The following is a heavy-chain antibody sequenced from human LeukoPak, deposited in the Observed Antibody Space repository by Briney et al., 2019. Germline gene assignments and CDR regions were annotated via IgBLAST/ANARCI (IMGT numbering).Heavy chain of an antibody. CDR1: GGSVSSYY. CDR3: ARDRKLTGYYAPWFDP. CDR2: IYTSGST. D-gene: IGHD3-9*01. V-gene: IGHV4-4*07. Sequence: SETLSLTCTVSGGSVSSYYWSWIRQPAGKGLEWIGRIYTSGSTNYTPSLKSRVTMSVDTSKNQFSLKLSSVTAADTAVYYCARDRKLTGYYAPWFDPWGQGTLVTVSS. J-gene: IGHJ5*02.